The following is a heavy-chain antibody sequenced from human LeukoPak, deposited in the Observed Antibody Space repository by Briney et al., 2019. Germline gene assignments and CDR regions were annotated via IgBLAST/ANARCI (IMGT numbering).Heavy chain of an antibody. CDR3: AKDGNRFDSSGYYSHLDY. CDR1: GFTFDDYA. Sequence: GGSLRLSCAASGFTFDDYAMHWVRQAPGKGLEWVSGISWNSGSIGYADSVKGRFTISRDNAKNSLYLQMNSLRAEDMAFYYCAKDGNRFDSSGYYSHLDYWGQGRLVTVSS. J-gene: IGHJ4*02. D-gene: IGHD3-22*01. V-gene: IGHV3-9*03. CDR2: ISWNSGSI.